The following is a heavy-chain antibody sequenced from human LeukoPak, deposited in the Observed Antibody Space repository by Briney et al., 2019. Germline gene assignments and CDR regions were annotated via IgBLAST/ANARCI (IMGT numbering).Heavy chain of an antibody. J-gene: IGHJ4*02. CDR2: IYHSGST. CDR1: GGSISSGGYS. V-gene: IGHV4-30-2*01. CDR3: ARGVYSGYDFGFDY. Sequence: LRTLSLTCAVSGGSISSGGYSWSWIRQPPGKGLEWIGYIYHSGSTYYNPSLKSRVTISVDRSKNQFSLKLSSVTAADTAVYYCARGVYSGYDFGFDYWGQGTLVTVSS. D-gene: IGHD5-12*01.